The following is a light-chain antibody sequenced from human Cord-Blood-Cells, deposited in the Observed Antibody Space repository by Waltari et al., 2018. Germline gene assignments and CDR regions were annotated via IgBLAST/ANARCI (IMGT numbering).Light chain of an antibody. Sequence: QSALTQPRSVSGSPGQSVTISCTGTSSDVGGYNYVYWYQQHPVKAPKLMIYDVSKRPSGVPYRFSGSKSGNTASLTTSGLQAEDEADYYCCSYAGSYTWVFGGGTKLTVL. J-gene: IGLJ3*02. V-gene: IGLV2-11*01. CDR1: SSDVGGYNY. CDR2: DVS. CDR3: CSYAGSYTWV.